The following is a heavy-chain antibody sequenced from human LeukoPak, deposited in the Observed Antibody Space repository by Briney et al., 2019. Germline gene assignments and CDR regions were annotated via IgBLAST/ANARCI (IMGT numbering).Heavy chain of an antibody. CDR3: ATAYYYDSSGYYYVDY. Sequence: ASVKVSCKVSGYTLTELSMHWVRQAPGKGLEWMGGFDPEDGETIYAQKFQGRVTMTEDTSTDTAYMELSSLRSEDTAVYYCATAYYYDSSGYYYVDYWGQGTLVTVPS. V-gene: IGHV1-24*01. D-gene: IGHD3-22*01. J-gene: IGHJ4*02. CDR2: FDPEDGET. CDR1: GYTLTELS.